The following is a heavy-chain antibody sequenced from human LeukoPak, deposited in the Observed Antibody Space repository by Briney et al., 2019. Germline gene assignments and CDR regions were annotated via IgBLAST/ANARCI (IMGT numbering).Heavy chain of an antibody. CDR3: ARAVVKDDCSSTSCYEVIATKDWFDP. J-gene: IGHJ5*02. CDR2: IYHSGST. CDR1: GYSISSGYY. Sequence: SETLSLTCTVSGYSISSGYYWGWIRQPPGKGLEWIGSIYHSGSTYYNPSLKSRVTISVDTSKNQFSLKLSSVTAADTAVYYCARAVVKDDCSSTSCYEVIATKDWFDPWGQGTLVTVSS. V-gene: IGHV4-38-2*02. D-gene: IGHD2-2*01.